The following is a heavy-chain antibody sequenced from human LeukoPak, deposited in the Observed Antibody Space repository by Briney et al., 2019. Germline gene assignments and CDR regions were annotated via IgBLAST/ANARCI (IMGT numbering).Heavy chain of an antibody. V-gene: IGHV3-49*04. CDR1: GFTFGDYA. Sequence: GGSLRLSCTASGFTFGDYAMSWVRQAPGKGLEWVGFIRSKAYGGTTEYAASVKGRFTISRDDSKSIAYLQMNSLKTEDTAVYYCTRLAPGDPHFDYWGQGTLVTVSS. CDR3: TRLAPGDPHFDY. J-gene: IGHJ4*02. D-gene: IGHD3-10*01. CDR2: IRSKAYGGTT.